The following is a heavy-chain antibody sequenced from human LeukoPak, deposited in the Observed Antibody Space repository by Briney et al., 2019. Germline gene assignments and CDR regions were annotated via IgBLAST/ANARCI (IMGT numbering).Heavy chain of an antibody. D-gene: IGHD6-13*01. V-gene: IGHV4-39*01. CDR2: IYYSGST. CDR1: GGSISSSSYY. J-gene: IGHJ3*02. Sequence: PSETLSLTCTVSGGSISSSSYYWGWIRQPPGKGLEWIESIYYSGSTYYNPSLKSRVTISVDTSKNQFSLKLSSVTAADTAVYYCARPGYSRDHDAFDIWGQGTMVTVSS. CDR3: ARPGYSRDHDAFDI.